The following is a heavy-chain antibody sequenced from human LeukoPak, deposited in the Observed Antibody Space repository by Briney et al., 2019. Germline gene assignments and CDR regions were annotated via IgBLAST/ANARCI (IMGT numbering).Heavy chain of an antibody. D-gene: IGHD5-12*01. CDR3: AKLKWLRPRPNYFDY. CDR2: ISGSGGST. CDR1: GFTFNKYA. V-gene: IGHV3-23*01. J-gene: IGHJ4*02. Sequence: GGSLRLSCAASGFTFNKYAMNWVRQAPGKGLEWVSAISGSGGSTYYADSVKGRFTISRDNSKDTLYLQMNSLRAEDTAVYYCAKLKWLRPRPNYFDYWGQGTLVTVSS.